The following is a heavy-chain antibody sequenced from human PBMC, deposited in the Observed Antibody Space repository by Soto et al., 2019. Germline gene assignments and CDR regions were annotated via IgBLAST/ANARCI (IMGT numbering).Heavy chain of an antibody. D-gene: IGHD6-19*01. CDR3: ARQDSSGWSNWFVP. CDR2: IYYSGST. CDR1: GGSISSSSYY. V-gene: IGHV4-39*01. J-gene: IGHJ5*02. Sequence: QLQLQESGPGLVKPSETLSLTCTVSGGSISSSSYYWGWIRQPPGKGLEWIGSIYYSGSTYYNPSLKSRVTITVDTSKNQFSLKLSSVTAADTAVYYCARQDSSGWSNWFVPWGQGTLVTVSS.